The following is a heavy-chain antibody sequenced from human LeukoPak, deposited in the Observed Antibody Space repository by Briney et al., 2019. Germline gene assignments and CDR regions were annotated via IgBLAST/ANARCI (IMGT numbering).Heavy chain of an antibody. CDR1: GYTFTSYD. CDR3: ARMAYDFWSGYYWFDY. D-gene: IGHD3-3*01. J-gene: IGHJ4*02. V-gene: IGHV1-3*01. CDR2: INAGNGNT. Sequence: ASVKVSCKASGYTFTSYDINWVRQAPGQRLEWMGWINAGNGNTKYSQKFQGRVTITRDTSASTAYMELSSLRSEDTAVYYCARMAYDFWSGYYWFDYWGQGTLVTVSS.